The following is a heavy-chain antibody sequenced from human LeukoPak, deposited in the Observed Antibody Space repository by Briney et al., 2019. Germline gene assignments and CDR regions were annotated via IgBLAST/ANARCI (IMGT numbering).Heavy chain of an antibody. Sequence: PGGSLRLSCAASGFTVSSNYMSWVRQAPGKGLEWVSVIYSGGSTYYADSVKGRFTISRDNSKNTLYLQMNSLRAEDTAVYYCARSIAARPGITLDYWGQGTLVTVSS. D-gene: IGHD6-6*01. CDR3: ARSIAARPGITLDY. V-gene: IGHV3-53*01. J-gene: IGHJ4*02. CDR2: IYSGGST. CDR1: GFTVSSNY.